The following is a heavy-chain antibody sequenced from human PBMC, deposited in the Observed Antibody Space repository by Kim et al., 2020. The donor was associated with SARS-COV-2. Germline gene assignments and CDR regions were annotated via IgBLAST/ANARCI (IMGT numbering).Heavy chain of an antibody. D-gene: IGHD3-22*01. Sequence: VKGRFTISRDNSKNTLYLQMNSLRAEDTAVYYRARDGYYYDSSGYPFDYWGQGTLVTVSS. J-gene: IGHJ4*02. V-gene: IGHV3-30*07. CDR3: ARDGYYYDSSGYPFDY.